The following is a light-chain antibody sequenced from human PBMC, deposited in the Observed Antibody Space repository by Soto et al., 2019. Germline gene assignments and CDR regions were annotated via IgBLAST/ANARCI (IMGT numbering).Light chain of an antibody. CDR2: GNS. V-gene: IGLV1-40*01. CDR1: SSNIGAGYD. CDR3: QSYDSSLSGPVV. Sequence: QSVLTQPPSVSGAPGQRVTISCTGSSSNIGAGYDVHWYQQLPGTAPKLLIYGNSNRPSGVPDRFSGSKSGTSASLAITGLQAEVEADYYCQSYDSSLSGPVVFGGGTKVPVL. J-gene: IGLJ2*01.